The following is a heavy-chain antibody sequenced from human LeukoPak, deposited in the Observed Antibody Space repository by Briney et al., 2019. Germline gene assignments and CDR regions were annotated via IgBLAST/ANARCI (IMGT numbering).Heavy chain of an antibody. Sequence: ASVKVSCKVSGYTLTELSMHWVRQAPGKGLEWMGGFDPEDGETIYAQKFQGRVTMTEDTSTDTAYMELSSLRSEDTAVYYCAGIVVVPAALPYNWFDPWGQGTLVTVSS. CDR2: FDPEDGET. J-gene: IGHJ5*02. V-gene: IGHV1-24*01. D-gene: IGHD2-2*01. CDR1: GYTLTELS. CDR3: AGIVVVPAALPYNWFDP.